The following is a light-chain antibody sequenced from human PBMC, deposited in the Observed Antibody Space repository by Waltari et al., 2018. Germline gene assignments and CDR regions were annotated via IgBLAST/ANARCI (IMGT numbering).Light chain of an antibody. CDR1: NSDVGGYNY. J-gene: IGLJ2*01. V-gene: IGLV2-14*01. CDR3: SSYTSSGTLRI. Sequence: QSVLTQPASVSGSPGQSITISCTGTNSDVGGYNYVSWYQQYPGKAPRLMIYDVTKRPSGVSNRFSGSKSGNTASLTISGLQAEDKADYYCSSYTSSGTLRIFGGGTKVTAL. CDR2: DVT.